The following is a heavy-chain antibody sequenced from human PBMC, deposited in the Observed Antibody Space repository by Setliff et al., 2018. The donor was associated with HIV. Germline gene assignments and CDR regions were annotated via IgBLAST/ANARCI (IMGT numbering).Heavy chain of an antibody. V-gene: IGHV3-30*04. CDR3: AREWGRSDYYDSSGSKGYFDY. D-gene: IGHD3-22*01. CDR2: ISYDGSNK. Sequence: PGGSLRLSCAASGFTFSSYAMHWVRQAPGKGLEWVAVISYDGSNKYYADSVKGRFTISRDNSKNTLYLQMNSLRAEATAVYYCAREWGRSDYYDSSGSKGYFDYWGQGTLVTVSS. CDR1: GFTFSSYA. J-gene: IGHJ4*02.